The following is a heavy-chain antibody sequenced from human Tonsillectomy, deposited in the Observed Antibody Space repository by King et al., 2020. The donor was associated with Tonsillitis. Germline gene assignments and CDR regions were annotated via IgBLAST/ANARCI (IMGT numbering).Heavy chain of an antibody. CDR1: GFTFNNYG. CDR3: ANSEYQSKYGGDYYGMDV. V-gene: IGHV3-30*02. J-gene: IGHJ6*02. Sequence: VQLVESGGGVVQPGGSLRLSCAASGFTFNNYGMHWVRQAPGKGLEWVAFIRFDGSKKDYADSVKGRFTISRDNSKNTLSLQMNSLRAEDTAVYYCANSEYQSKYGGDYYGMDVWGQGPTVTVSS. CDR2: IRFDGSKK. D-gene: IGHD2-2*01.